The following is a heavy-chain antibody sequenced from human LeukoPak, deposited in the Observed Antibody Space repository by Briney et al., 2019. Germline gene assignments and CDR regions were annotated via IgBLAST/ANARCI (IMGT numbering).Heavy chain of an antibody. J-gene: IGHJ4*02. CDR2: INPNTGVT. Sequence: GASVKVSCKASGYIFSDYYLHWVRQASGQGPELLGWINPNTGVTKSAQTFQGRVAMTRDTSINTAYMEMTSLTFDDTAVYYCARPLGVHSAPLRYWGQGTLVTVSS. V-gene: IGHV1-2*02. D-gene: IGHD3-9*01. CDR3: ARPLGVHSAPLRY. CDR1: GYIFSDYY.